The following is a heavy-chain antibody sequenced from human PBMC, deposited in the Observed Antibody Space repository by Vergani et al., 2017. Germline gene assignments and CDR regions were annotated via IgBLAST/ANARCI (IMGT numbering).Heavy chain of an antibody. CDR2: ISYDGSNK. Sequence: QVQLVESGGGLVKPGGSLRLSCAASGFTFSSYGMHWVRQAPGKGLEWVAVISYDGSNKYYADSVKGRFTISRDNSKNTLYLQMNSLRAEDTAVYYCAKGLALKITIFGDYWGQGTLVTVSS. CDR1: GFTFSSYG. D-gene: IGHD3-9*01. CDR3: AKGLALKITIFGDY. J-gene: IGHJ4*02. V-gene: IGHV3-30*18.